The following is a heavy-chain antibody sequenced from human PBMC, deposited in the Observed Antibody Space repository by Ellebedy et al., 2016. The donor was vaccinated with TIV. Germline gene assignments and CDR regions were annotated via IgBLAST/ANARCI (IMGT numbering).Heavy chain of an antibody. J-gene: IGHJ4*02. V-gene: IGHV3-21*04. CDR2: ISSSSSYI. CDR1: GFTFSSYS. Sequence: GESLKISCAASGFTFSSYSMNWVRQAPGKGLGWVSSISSSSSYIYYADSVKGRFTISRDDSRNTLYLQMNSLRAEDTAVYYCASYLYSSGWYGGYWGQGALVTVSS. CDR3: ASYLYSSGWYGGY. D-gene: IGHD6-19*01.